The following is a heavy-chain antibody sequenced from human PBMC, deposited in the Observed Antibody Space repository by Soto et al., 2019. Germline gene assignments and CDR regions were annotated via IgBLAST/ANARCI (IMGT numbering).Heavy chain of an antibody. CDR1: GYTFTSYD. V-gene: IGHV1-8*01. Sequence: GASVKVSCKASGYTFTSYDINWVRQATGRGLEWMGWMNPNSGNTGYAQRFQGRVTMTRNTSISTAYMELSSLRSEDTAVYYCASLGGGYDYGGADYWGQGTLVTVSS. J-gene: IGHJ4*02. CDR3: ASLGGGYDYGGADY. CDR2: MNPNSGNT. D-gene: IGHD5-12*01.